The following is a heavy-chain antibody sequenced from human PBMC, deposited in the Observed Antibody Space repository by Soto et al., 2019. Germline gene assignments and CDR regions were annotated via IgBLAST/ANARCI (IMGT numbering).Heavy chain of an antibody. CDR3: AREDVYVDTAMAIYYYYGMDV. CDR1: GFTFSTYE. D-gene: IGHD5-18*01. V-gene: IGHV3-48*03. Sequence: GGSLRLSCAASGFTFSTYEMNWVRQAPGKGLEWLSYISRSGSTIYYADSVKGRFTISRDNAKNSLYLQMNSLRAEDTAVYYCAREDVYVDTAMAIYYYYGMDVWGQGTTVTVSS. J-gene: IGHJ6*02. CDR2: ISRSGSTI.